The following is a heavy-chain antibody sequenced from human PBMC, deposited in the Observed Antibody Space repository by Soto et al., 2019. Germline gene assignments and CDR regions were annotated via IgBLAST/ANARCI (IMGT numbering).Heavy chain of an antibody. CDR3: ARHREAAAGYFYYYYGMDV. V-gene: IGHV5-10-1*01. D-gene: IGHD6-13*01. J-gene: IGHJ6*02. CDR2: IDPKDSYT. CDR1: GYSFTNYW. Sequence: PGESLKISCKGSGYSFTNYWINWVRQMPGKGLEWMGSIDPKDSYTNYSPSFQGHVTISADKSINTAYLQWSSLKASDTAMYYCARHREAAAGYFYYYYGMDVWGQGTTVTVSS.